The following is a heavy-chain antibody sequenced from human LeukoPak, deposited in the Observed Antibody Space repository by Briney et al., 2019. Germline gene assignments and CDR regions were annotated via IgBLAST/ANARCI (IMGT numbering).Heavy chain of an antibody. V-gene: IGHV3-23*01. CDR2: ISGSGGST. D-gene: IGHD3-3*01. Sequence: GGSLRLSCAASGFTFSSYAMSWVRQAPGKGLEWVSAISGSGGSTYYADSVKGRFTISRDNSKNTLYLQMNSLRAEDTAVYYCAKLVPSDDFWSGYLGWFDHWGQGTLVTVSS. CDR3: AKLVPSDDFWSGYLGWFDH. CDR1: GFTFSSYA. J-gene: IGHJ5*02.